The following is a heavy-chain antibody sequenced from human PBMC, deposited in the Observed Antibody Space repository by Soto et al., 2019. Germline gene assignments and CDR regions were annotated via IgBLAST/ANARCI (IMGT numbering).Heavy chain of an antibody. CDR1: GYTFTIYG. CDR3: ARALGYSGYAGMDV. Sequence: QVQLVQSGGEVKKPGASVKVSCKASGYTFTIYGINWVRQAPGQGLEWMGWISPDNGNTNYAQKLQGRVTMTTDTSKSTAYMELKRLGSDDPAVYYCARALGYSGYAGMDVWGQGTTVTVSS. CDR2: ISPDNGNT. V-gene: IGHV1-18*01. D-gene: IGHD5-12*01. J-gene: IGHJ6*02.